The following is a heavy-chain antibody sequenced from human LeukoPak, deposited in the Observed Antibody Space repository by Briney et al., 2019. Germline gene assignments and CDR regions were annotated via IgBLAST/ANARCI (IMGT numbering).Heavy chain of an antibody. CDR1: GFTVSSNY. CDR3: ASSYSSSWPEIDY. CDR2: IYSGGST. Sequence: PGGSLRLSCAASGFTVSSNYMSWVRQAPGKGLEWVSVIYSGGSTYYADSVKGRFTISRDNSKNTLYLQMSSLRAEDTAVYYCASSYSSSWPEIDYWGQGTLVTVSS. V-gene: IGHV3-53*01. J-gene: IGHJ4*02. D-gene: IGHD6-13*01.